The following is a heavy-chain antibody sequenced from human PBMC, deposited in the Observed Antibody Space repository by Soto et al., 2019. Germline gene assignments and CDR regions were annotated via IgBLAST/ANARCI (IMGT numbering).Heavy chain of an antibody. Sequence: PSETLSLTCAVYGGSFSGYYWSWIRQPPGKGLEWIGEINHSGSTNYNPSLKSRVTISVDTSKNQFSLKLSSVTAADTAVYYCARGGRITIFGVVIRFDPWGQGTLVTVSS. CDR3: ARGGRITIFGVVIRFDP. CDR2: INHSGST. V-gene: IGHV4-34*01. D-gene: IGHD3-3*01. CDR1: GGSFSGYY. J-gene: IGHJ5*02.